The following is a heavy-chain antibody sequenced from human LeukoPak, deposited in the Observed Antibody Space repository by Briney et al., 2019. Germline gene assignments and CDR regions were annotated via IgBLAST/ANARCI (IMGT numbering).Heavy chain of an antibody. Sequence: SETLSLTCAVYGGSFSGYYWSWIRQPPGKGLEWIGSIYHSGSTYYNPSLKSRVTISVDTSKNQFSLKLSSVTAADTAVYYCAREYSSSWKYYYYYYYMDVWGKGTTVTVSS. CDR1: GGSFSGYY. D-gene: IGHD6-13*01. V-gene: IGHV4-34*01. CDR2: IYHSGST. J-gene: IGHJ6*03. CDR3: AREYSSSWKYYYYYYYMDV.